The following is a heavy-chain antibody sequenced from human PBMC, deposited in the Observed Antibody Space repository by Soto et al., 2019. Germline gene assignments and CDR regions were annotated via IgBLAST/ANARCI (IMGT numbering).Heavy chain of an antibody. CDR3: ARRAMVRGHKPYYYYYGMDV. J-gene: IGHJ6*02. Sequence: SETLSLTCTVSGGSISSSSYYWGWIRQPPGKGLERIGSIYYSGSTYYNPSLKSRVTISVDTSKNQFSLKLSSVTAADTAVYYCARRAMVRGHKPYYYYYGMDVWGQGTTVTVSS. CDR2: IYYSGST. CDR1: GGSISSSSYY. D-gene: IGHD3-10*01. V-gene: IGHV4-39*01.